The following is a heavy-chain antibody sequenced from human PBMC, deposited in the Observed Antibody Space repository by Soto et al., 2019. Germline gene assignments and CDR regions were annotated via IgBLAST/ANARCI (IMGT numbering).Heavy chain of an antibody. CDR2: INPNNGDT. D-gene: IGHD2-2*01. CDR1: GYTFTGYY. CDR3: ARAPRYCSSRRRYFSGT. V-gene: IGHV1-2*06. J-gene: IGHJ4*02. Sequence: QVQLVQAGGEVKKPGASVKVSCKASGYTFTGYYMHWVRQAPGQGLEWVGRINPNNGDTNYAQKFQRSVTRTKHTSINTPYMVVSMLRSDDTAVYYCARAPRYCSSRRRYFSGTWGQGTLVNVSS.